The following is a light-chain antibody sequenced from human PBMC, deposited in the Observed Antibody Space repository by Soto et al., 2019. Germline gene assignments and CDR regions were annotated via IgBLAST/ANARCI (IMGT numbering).Light chain of an antibody. Sequence: DIQMTQSPSTLSASVGDIVTITCRASQSISSWLAWYQQKPGKAPKLLIYKASTLESGVTSRFSGSGSGTDFTLTISSLQPDDLATYYCQQYSSYSTFGQGTKLEIK. V-gene: IGKV1-5*03. CDR1: QSISSW. J-gene: IGKJ2*01. CDR3: QQYSSYST. CDR2: KAS.